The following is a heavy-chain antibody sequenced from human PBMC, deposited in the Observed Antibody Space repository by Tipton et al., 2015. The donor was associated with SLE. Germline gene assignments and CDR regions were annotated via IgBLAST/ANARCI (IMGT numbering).Heavy chain of an antibody. CDR2: IYYSGTT. CDR3: ARGSRGVGFED. Sequence: TLSLTCTVSGGSIRNYYWSWIRQPPGKGLEWIAYIYYSGTTNYNPSLKSRVSTSVDTSKNHFSLNLYSVTAADTAVYYCARGSRGVGFEDWGHGTTVIVSS. CDR1: GGSIRNYY. J-gene: IGHJ6*02. V-gene: IGHV4-59*01. D-gene: IGHD3-10*01.